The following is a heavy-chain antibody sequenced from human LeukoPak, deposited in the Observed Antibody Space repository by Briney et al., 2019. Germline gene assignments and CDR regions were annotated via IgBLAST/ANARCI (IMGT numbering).Heavy chain of an antibody. CDR3: ARRRKAGYISGWYPRAWYFDL. J-gene: IGHJ2*01. D-gene: IGHD6-19*01. Sequence: SETLSLTCAVYGGSFSGYYWSWIRQPPGKGLEWIGEINHSGSTNYNPSLKSRVTISVDTSKNQFSLKLSSVTAADTAVYYCARRRKAGYISGWYPRAWYFDLWGRGTLVTVSS. CDR1: GGSFSGYY. CDR2: INHSGST. V-gene: IGHV4-34*01.